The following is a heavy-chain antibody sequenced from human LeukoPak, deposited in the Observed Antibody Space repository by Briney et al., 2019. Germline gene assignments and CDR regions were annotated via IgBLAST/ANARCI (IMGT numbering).Heavy chain of an antibody. V-gene: IGHV3-21*01. D-gene: IGHD3-16*02. CDR3: ARGSDFVWGSYRPYFDY. CDR1: GFTFSIYA. J-gene: IGHJ4*02. CDR2: ISGSTSYI. Sequence: GGSLRLSCAASGFTFSIYAMSWVRQAPGKGLEWVSSISGSTSYIYYADSVRGRFTISRDNAKNSLNLQMNSLRAEDTAVYYCARGSDFVWGSYRPYFDYWGQGTLVTVSS.